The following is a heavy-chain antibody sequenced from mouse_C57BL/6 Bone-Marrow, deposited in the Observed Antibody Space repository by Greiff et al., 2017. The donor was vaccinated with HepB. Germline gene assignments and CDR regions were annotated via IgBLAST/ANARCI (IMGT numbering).Heavy chain of an antibody. V-gene: IGHV10-1*01. CDR3: VRHESSYDYEDYYAMDY. CDR2: IRSKSNNYAT. Sequence: VQLKESGGGLVQPKGSLKLSCAASGFSFNTYAMNWVRQAPGKGLEWVARIRSKSNNYATYYADSVKDRFTISRDESESMLYLQMNNLKTEDTAMYYCVRHESSYDYEDYYAMDYWGQGTSVTVSS. D-gene: IGHD2-4*01. J-gene: IGHJ4*01. CDR1: GFSFNTYA.